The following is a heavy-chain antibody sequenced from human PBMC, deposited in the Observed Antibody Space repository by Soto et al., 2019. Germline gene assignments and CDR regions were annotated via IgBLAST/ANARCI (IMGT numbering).Heavy chain of an antibody. J-gene: IGHJ4*02. V-gene: IGHV3-7*05. CDR2: IKQDGSEK. CDR1: GFTFSSYW. D-gene: IGHD6-6*01. CDR3: ASSEGRSSEFDY. Sequence: GGSLRLSCAASGFTFSSYWMSWVRQAPGKGLEWVANIKQDGSEKYYVDSVKGRFTISRDNAKNSLYLQMNSLTAKDTAVYYCASSEGRSSEFDYWGQGTLVTVSS.